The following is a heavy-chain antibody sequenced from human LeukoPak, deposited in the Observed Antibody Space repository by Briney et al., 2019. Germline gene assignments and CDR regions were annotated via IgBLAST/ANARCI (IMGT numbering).Heavy chain of an antibody. D-gene: IGHD3-22*01. J-gene: IGHJ3*02. Sequence: ASVKVSCKASGYTFTGYYMHWVRQAPAQGLEWMGWINPNSGGTNYAQKFQGRVTMTRDTSISTAYMELSRLRSDDTAVYYCWVVITHDAFDIWGQGTMVTVSS. V-gene: IGHV1-2*02. CDR2: INPNSGGT. CDR1: GYTFTGYY. CDR3: WVVITHDAFDI.